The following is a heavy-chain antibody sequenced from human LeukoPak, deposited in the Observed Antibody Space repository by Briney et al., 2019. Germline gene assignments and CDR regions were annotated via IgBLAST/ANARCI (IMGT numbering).Heavy chain of an antibody. CDR3: ARDLGRAGRVDAFDI. Sequence: SETLSLTCAVSGGSITSNDWWSWVRQTPVKGLEWIGEIYHSGITNYNPSLKSRVSISVDSSNCQFSLRLTSVTAADTAVYYCARDLGRAGRVDAFDIWGQGTMVTVSS. J-gene: IGHJ3*02. CDR1: GGSITSNDW. CDR2: IYHSGIT. V-gene: IGHV4-4*02.